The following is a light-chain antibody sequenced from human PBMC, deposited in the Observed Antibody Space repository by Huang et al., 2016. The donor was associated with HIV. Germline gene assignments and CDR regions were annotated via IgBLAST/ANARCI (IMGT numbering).Light chain of an antibody. CDR2: KAS. V-gene: IGKV1-5*03. Sequence: IQMTQSPSTLSAFVGDRVTITGRTSHRIRSWLAWYQQKPGKAPNLLISKASNLESGVPSRFSGNGSGTEFTLTISGLQPDDLATYYCQQQWTFGQGTKVEI. CDR1: HRIRSW. CDR3: QQQWT. J-gene: IGKJ1*01.